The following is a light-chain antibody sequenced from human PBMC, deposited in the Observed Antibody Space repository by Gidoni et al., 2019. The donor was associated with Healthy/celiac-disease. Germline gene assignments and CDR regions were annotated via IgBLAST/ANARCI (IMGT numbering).Light chain of an antibody. J-gene: IGKJ3*01. V-gene: IGKV1-39*01. CDR2: AAS. CDR1: QGISSY. CDR3: QQSYSTPLT. Sequence: DIQMTQSPSSLSASVGDRVTITCRASQGISSYLNWYQQKPGKAPKLLIYAASSLQSGVPSRFSGSGSGTDFTLNISSLQPEDFATYYCQQSYSTPLTFGPXTKVDIK.